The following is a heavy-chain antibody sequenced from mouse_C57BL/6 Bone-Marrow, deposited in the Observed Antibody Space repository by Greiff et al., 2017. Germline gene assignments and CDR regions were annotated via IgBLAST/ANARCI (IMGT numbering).Heavy chain of an antibody. J-gene: IGHJ4*01. CDR3: ARNCSSSYAMDY. D-gene: IGHD1-1*01. Sequence: QVQLQQPGAELVKPGASVKLSCKASGYTFTSYWMHWVKQRPGQGLEWIGMIHPNSGSTNYNEKFKSKATLTVDKSSSTAYMQLSSLTSEDSAVYYCARNCSSSYAMDYWGQGTSLTVSS. V-gene: IGHV1-64*01. CDR1: GYTFTSYW. CDR2: IHPNSGST.